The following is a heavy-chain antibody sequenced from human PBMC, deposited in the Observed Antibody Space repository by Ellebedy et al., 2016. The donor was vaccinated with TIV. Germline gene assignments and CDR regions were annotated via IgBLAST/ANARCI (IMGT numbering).Heavy chain of an antibody. CDR3: TTGLQWPSTFDY. Sequence: GESLKISCAVSGFTFSNAWMSWVRQAPGKGPEWVGRITSKPDGGTTEYAAPVKGRFTILRDDSKNTMYLEMNSLKTEDTAVYYCTTGLQWPSTFDYWGQGTLVTVSS. D-gene: IGHD5-24*01. CDR1: GFTFSNAW. V-gene: IGHV3-15*01. J-gene: IGHJ4*02. CDR2: ITSKPDGGTT.